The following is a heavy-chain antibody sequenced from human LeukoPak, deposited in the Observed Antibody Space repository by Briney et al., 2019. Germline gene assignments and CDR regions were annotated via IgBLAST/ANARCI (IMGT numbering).Heavy chain of an antibody. Sequence: SETLSLTCTVSGGSISSYHWSWIRQPPGKGLEWIGYIYYSGSTNYNPSLKSRVTISVDTSKNQFSLKLSSVTAADTAVYYCATVAVIRGVTYFDYWGQGTLVTVSS. CDR2: IYYSGST. J-gene: IGHJ4*02. CDR3: ATVAVIRGVTYFDY. V-gene: IGHV4-59*01. CDR1: GGSISSYH. D-gene: IGHD3-10*01.